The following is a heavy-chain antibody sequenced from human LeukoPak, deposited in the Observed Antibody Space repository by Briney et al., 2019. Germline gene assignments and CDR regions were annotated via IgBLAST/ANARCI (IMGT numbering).Heavy chain of an antibody. V-gene: IGHV3-30*03. Sequence: PGGSPRLSCAASGFTFNTYGLHWVRQAPGKGLEWVAVVSSDGSHTFYGDSVKGRFTISRDNSKNTLYLQMNSLRSEDTAVYFCARGQLRYFDWSSSNYYYGMDVWGQGTTVTVSS. D-gene: IGHD3-9*01. CDR1: GFTFNTYG. J-gene: IGHJ6*02. CDR2: VSSDGSHT. CDR3: ARGQLRYFDWSSSNYYYGMDV.